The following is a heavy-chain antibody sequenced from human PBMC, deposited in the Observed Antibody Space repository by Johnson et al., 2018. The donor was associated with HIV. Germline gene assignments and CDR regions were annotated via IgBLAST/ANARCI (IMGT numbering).Heavy chain of an antibody. CDR3: AKRPYRIAAAGPDAFDI. D-gene: IGHD6-13*01. Sequence: VQLVESGGGLIQPGGSLRLSCAASGFTVSSNYMTWVRQAPGKGLEWVSVIYSGGSTYYADSVKGRFTISRDNSKNTLYLQMTSLRAEDTAVYYCAKRPYRIAAAGPDAFDIWGQGTMVTVSS. CDR1: GFTVSSNY. CDR2: IYSGGST. J-gene: IGHJ3*02. V-gene: IGHV3-53*01.